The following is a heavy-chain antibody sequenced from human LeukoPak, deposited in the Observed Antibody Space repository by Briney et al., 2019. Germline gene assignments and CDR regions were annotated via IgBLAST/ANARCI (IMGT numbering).Heavy chain of an antibody. J-gene: IGHJ4*02. Sequence: SETLSLTCTVSGGSISSYYWSWIRQPPGKGLEWIGYIYYSGSTNYKPSLKSRVTISVDTSRNQFSLKLISVTAADTAVYYCASRKLGNDYWGQGTLVTVSS. CDR1: GGSISSYY. V-gene: IGHV4-59*01. CDR2: IYYSGST. D-gene: IGHD7-27*01. CDR3: ASRKLGNDY.